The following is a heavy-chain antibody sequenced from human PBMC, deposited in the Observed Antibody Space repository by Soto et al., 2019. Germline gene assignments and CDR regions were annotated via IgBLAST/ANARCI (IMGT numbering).Heavy chain of an antibody. Sequence: EVQLVESGGGLVKPGGSLRLSCAASGFTFSSYSMNWVRQAPGKGLEWVSSISSSSSYIYYADSVTGRFTISRDNAKNSLYRQLNSLRAEDTAVYDCLSLGLWFGERRGAFEIWGQGTMVTASS. J-gene: IGHJ3*02. CDR1: GFTFSSYS. D-gene: IGHD3-10*01. CDR2: ISSSSSYI. CDR3: LSLGLWFGERRGAFEI. V-gene: IGHV3-21*01.